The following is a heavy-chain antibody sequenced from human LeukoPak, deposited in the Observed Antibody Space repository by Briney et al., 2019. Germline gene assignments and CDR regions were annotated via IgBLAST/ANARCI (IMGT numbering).Heavy chain of an antibody. CDR1: AASIGSSY. Sequence: SQSLSLTRTLSAASIGSSYCGCIRPPPGKGLGLSGSIYYSGSTNYNPSLKSRVTISVDTSKNQFSLKLSSVTAADTAVYYCARQLGGFSSPYYYFDYWGQGTLVTVSS. D-gene: IGHD6-6*01. V-gene: IGHV4-59*08. J-gene: IGHJ4*02. CDR2: IYYSGST. CDR3: ARQLGGFSSPYYYFDY.